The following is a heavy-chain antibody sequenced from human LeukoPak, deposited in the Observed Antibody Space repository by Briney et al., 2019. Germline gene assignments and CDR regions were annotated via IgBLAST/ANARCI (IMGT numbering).Heavy chain of an antibody. CDR3: ARRRDSYGYTDY. J-gene: IGHJ4*02. CDR1: GGSISSSSYY. Sequence: PSETLSLTCTVSGGSISSSSYYWGWIRQPPGKGLEWIGSIYYSGSTYYNPSLKSRVTISVDTSKNEFSLKLSSVTAADTAVYYCARRRDSYGYTDYWGEGTLVTVSS. CDR2: IYYSGST. V-gene: IGHV4-39*01. D-gene: IGHD5-18*01.